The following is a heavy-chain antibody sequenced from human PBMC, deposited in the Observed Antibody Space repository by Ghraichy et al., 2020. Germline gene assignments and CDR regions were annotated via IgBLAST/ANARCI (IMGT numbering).Heavy chain of an antibody. CDR2: IYYRGGS. V-gene: IGHV4-30-4*01. J-gene: IGHJ4*02. CDR1: GASISSGDYS. D-gene: IGHD3-10*01. CDR3: ASGRVSRYGSSDN. Sequence: SQTRSLTCTVSGASISSGDYSWSWIRQPPGKGLEWVGYIYYRGGSYYNPSLKSRLSILLDTSKNQVSLNLTSVTAADTAVYFCASGRVSRYGSSDNWGQGTLVTVSS.